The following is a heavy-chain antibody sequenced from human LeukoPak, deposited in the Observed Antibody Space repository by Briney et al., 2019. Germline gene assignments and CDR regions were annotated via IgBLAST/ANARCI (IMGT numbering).Heavy chain of an antibody. D-gene: IGHD2-2*01. Sequence: GGSLRLSCVTSGFSFDNYGMSWVRRAPGKGLEWISYFSSRKNIVNYADSVKGRFTISRDKAKTSLYLRMNSLRAEDTAVYYCARLRCSSTSCLFDYWGQGTLVTVSS. CDR1: GFSFDNYG. CDR2: FSSRKNIV. CDR3: ARLRCSSTSCLFDY. V-gene: IGHV3-48*01. J-gene: IGHJ4*02.